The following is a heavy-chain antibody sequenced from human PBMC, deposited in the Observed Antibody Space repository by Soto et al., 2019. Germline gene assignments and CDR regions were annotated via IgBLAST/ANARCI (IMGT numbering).Heavy chain of an antibody. CDR3: ARSLLGDHYDSDGLDS. CDR2: IIPIFDMT. V-gene: IGHV1-69*02. Sequence: QVQLVQSGTEVKKPGSSVTVSCKASGGPYSKYSISWVRQAPGQGLEWMGRIIPIFDMTNYAQKFQGRVTITADKSISTVYMDLSSPRSEDTAVYYCARSLLGDHYDSDGLDSWGQGTLVSVSS. CDR1: GGPYSKYS. D-gene: IGHD3-22*01. J-gene: IGHJ4*02.